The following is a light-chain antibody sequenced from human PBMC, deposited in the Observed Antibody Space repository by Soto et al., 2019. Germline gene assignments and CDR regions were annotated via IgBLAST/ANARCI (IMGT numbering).Light chain of an antibody. CDR3: LQDYNYPFT. CDR2: AAS. Sequence: DIQLTPSPSFLSASVGDRVTITCRASQGIRSYLAWYQQKPGKAPKLLIYAASTLQSGVPSRFSGSGSGTGFTLTISSLQPEDSAAYYCLQDYNYPFTFGQGTKVDIK. V-gene: IGKV1-9*01. J-gene: IGKJ2*01. CDR1: QGIRSY.